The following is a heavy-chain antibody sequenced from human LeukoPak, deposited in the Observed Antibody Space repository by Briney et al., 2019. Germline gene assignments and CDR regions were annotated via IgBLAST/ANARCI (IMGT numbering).Heavy chain of an antibody. CDR2: ISSSSSYI. Sequence: GGSLRLSCAASGFTFSSYSMDWVRQAPGKGLEWVSSISSSSSYIYYADSVKGRFTISRDNAKNSLYLQMNSLRAEDTAVYYCARDWRYSAYYFDYWGQGTLVTVSS. CDR1: GFTFSSYS. CDR3: ARDWRYSAYYFDY. V-gene: IGHV3-21*01. J-gene: IGHJ4*02. D-gene: IGHD2-15*01.